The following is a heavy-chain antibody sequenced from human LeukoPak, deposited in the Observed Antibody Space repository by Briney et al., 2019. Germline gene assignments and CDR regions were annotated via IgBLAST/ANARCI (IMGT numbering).Heavy chain of an antibody. V-gene: IGHV1-8*01. CDR3: ARVLRYYYGMDV. Sequence: GASVKVSCKASGYSFTSYDINWVRQATGQGLEWKGWMNPKSGNAGFARKFQGRVTMTRNNSINTAYMELSSLTSEDTAVYYCARVLRYYYGMDVWGQGTTVTVSS. CDR1: GYSFTSYD. J-gene: IGHJ6*02. CDR2: MNPKSGNA.